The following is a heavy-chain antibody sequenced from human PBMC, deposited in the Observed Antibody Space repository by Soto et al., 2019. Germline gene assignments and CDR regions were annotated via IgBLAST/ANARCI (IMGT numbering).Heavy chain of an antibody. D-gene: IGHD2-15*01. J-gene: IGHJ6*02. CDR2: ISYDGNNK. CDR3: ARAGWDGGTCYTLVGLRYGMDV. V-gene: IGHV3-30-3*01. CDR1: GFTFSNYA. Sequence: QVQLVESGGDVVQPGRSLRLSCAASGFTFSNYAMYWVRQAPGKGLEWVAVISYDGNNKYYADSVKGRFTISRDNSKNTLYLQMNSLRAEDTAVYYCARAGWDGGTCYTLVGLRYGMDVWGQGTTVTVSS.